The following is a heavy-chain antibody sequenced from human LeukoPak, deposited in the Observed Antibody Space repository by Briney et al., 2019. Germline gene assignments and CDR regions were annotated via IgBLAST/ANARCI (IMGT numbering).Heavy chain of an antibody. CDR2: ISYDGSNK. CDR3: ARDLLYYYDSSGYSSLDY. D-gene: IGHD3-22*01. J-gene: IGHJ4*02. CDR1: GFTFSSYA. Sequence: PGGSLRLSCAASGFTFSSYAMHWVRQAPGKGLEWVAVISYDGSNKYYADSVKGRFTISRDNAKNSLYLQMNSLRAEDTAVYYCARDLLYYYDSSGYSSLDYWGQGTLVTVSS. V-gene: IGHV3-30-3*01.